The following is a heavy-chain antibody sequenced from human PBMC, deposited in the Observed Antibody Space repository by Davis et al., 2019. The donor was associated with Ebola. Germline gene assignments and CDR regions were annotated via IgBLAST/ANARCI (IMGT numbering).Heavy chain of an antibody. CDR2: MYYSGST. CDR1: GASISTNY. D-gene: IGHD6-25*01. Sequence: PSETLSLTCTVSGASISTNYWSWVRQPPGKGMEWVGYMYYSGSTNYNPSLKSRATLSIDTSRNQFSLKLNSVTAADTAVYYCARRGGGSCRYSSCYGRHFDLWGRGTLVTVSS. CDR3: ARRGGGSCRYSSCYGRHFDL. V-gene: IGHV4-59*08. J-gene: IGHJ2*01.